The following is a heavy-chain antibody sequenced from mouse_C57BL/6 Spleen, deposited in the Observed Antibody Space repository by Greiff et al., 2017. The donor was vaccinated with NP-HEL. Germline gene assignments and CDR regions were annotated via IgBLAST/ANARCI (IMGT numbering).Heavy chain of an antibody. J-gene: IGHJ2*01. CDR2: IHPNSGST. Sequence: QVQLQQPGAELVKPGASVKLSCKASGYTFTSYWMHWVKQRPGQGLEWIGMIHPNSGSTNYNEKFKRKATLTVDQSSSTAYMQLSSLTSEDSAVYYCARSAQATTLDYWGQGTTLTVSS. V-gene: IGHV1-64*01. D-gene: IGHD3-2*02. CDR1: GYTFTSYW. CDR3: ARSAQATTLDY.